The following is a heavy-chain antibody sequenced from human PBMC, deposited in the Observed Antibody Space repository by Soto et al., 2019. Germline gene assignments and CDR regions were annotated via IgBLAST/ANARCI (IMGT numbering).Heavy chain of an antibody. CDR3: TTDPAVVPAAMSSTNWFDP. J-gene: IGHJ5*02. D-gene: IGHD2-2*01. Sequence: GGSLRLSCAASGFTFSNAWMNWVRQAPGKGLEWVGRIKSKTDGGTTDYADTVKGRFTISRDDSKNTLYLQMNSLKTEDTAVYYCTTDPAVVPAAMSSTNWFDPWGQGTLVTVSS. V-gene: IGHV3-15*07. CDR2: IKSKTDGGTT. CDR1: GFTFSNAW.